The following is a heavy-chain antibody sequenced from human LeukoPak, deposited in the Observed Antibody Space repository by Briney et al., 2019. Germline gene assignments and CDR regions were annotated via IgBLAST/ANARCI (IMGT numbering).Heavy chain of an antibody. CDR1: GFTFSSYG. J-gene: IGHJ4*02. D-gene: IGHD6-13*01. CDR2: ISYDGSNK. Sequence: PGRSLRLSCAASGFTFSSYGIHWVRQAPGKGLEWVAVISYDGSNKYYADSVKGRFTISRDNSKNTLYLQMNSLRAEDTAVYYCARVRGYSSNFDYWGQGTLVTVSS. V-gene: IGHV3-30*03. CDR3: ARVRGYSSNFDY.